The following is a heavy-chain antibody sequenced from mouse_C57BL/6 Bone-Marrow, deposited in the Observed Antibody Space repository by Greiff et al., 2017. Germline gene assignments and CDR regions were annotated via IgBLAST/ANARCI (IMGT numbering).Heavy chain of an antibody. J-gene: IGHJ3*01. Sequence: EVQLQESGEGLVKPGGSLKLSCAASGFTFSSYAMSWVRQTPEKRLEWVAYISSGGDYIYYADTVKGRFTISRDNARNTLYLQMSSLKSEDTAMYYCTRDYYYGSRFAYWGQGTLVTVSA. CDR2: ISSGGDYI. D-gene: IGHD1-1*01. CDR1: GFTFSSYA. V-gene: IGHV5-9-1*02. CDR3: TRDYYYGSRFAY.